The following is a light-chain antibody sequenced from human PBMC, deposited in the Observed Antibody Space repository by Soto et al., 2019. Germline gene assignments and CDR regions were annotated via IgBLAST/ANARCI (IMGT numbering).Light chain of an antibody. Sequence: QSVLTQPASVSGSPGQSITISCTGTSSDVGDYNYVSWYQQHPGKAPKLMIYDVSNRPSGVSNRFSGSKSGNTASLTVSGLQAEDEADYYCSSYTSSSTLVFGGGSQLTV. J-gene: IGLJ2*01. CDR1: SSDVGDYNY. CDR3: SSYTSSSTLV. V-gene: IGLV2-14*01. CDR2: DVS.